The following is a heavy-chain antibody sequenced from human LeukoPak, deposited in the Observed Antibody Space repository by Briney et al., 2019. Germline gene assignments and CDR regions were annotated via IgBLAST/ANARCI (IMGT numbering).Heavy chain of an antibody. CDR2: IKSKTDGGTT. Sequence: GGSLRLSCAASGFTFSNARMSWVRQAPGKGLEWVGRIKSKTDGGTTDYAAPVKGRFTISRDDSKNTLYLQMNSLKTEDTAVYYCPTDGIERDRPIDYWGQGALVTVSS. CDR1: GFTFSNAR. CDR3: PTDGIERDRPIDY. D-gene: IGHD1-1*01. J-gene: IGHJ4*02. V-gene: IGHV3-15*01.